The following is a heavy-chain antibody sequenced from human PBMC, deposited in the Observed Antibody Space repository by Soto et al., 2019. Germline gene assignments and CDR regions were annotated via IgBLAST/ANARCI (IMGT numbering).Heavy chain of an antibody. V-gene: IGHV1-8*01. CDR2: MNPNSGNT. J-gene: IGHJ4*02. CDR3: AKAFHYDSASSYQTFDY. Sequence: ASVKVSCKASGYTFPSYDINWVRQATGQGLEWMGWMNPNSGNTGYAQKFQGRVTMTRNTSISTAYMELSSLRAEDTAVYYCAKAFHYDSASSYQTFDYWGQGTLVTVSS. D-gene: IGHD3-10*01. CDR1: GYTFPSYD.